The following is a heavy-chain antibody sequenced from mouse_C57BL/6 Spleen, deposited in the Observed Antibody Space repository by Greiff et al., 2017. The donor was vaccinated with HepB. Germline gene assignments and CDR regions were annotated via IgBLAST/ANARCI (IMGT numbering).Heavy chain of an antibody. J-gene: IGHJ2*01. V-gene: IGHV1-4*01. CDR2: INPSSGYT. D-gene: IGHD2-14*01. CDR3: ARGYDGRFDY. Sequence: QVQLKQSGAELARPGASVKMSCKASGYTFTSYTMHWVKQRPGQGLEWIGYINPSSGYTKYNQKFKDKATLTADKSSSTAYMQLSSLTSEDSAVYYCARGYDGRFDYWGQGTTLTVSS. CDR1: GYTFTSYT.